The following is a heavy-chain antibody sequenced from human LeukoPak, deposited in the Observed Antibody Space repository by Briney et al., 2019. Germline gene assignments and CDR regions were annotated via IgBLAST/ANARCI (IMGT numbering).Heavy chain of an antibody. J-gene: IGHJ3*02. D-gene: IGHD2-21*01. CDR1: GFTFSSYS. V-gene: IGHV3-21*01. CDR3: ARSHGDRDAFDI. Sequence: GGSLRLSCAASGFTFSSYSMNWVRQAPGKGLEWVSSISSSSSYIYYADSVKGRFTISRDNAKNSLYLQMNSLRAEDTAVYYCARSHGDRDAFDIWGQGTMVTVSS. CDR2: ISSSSSYI.